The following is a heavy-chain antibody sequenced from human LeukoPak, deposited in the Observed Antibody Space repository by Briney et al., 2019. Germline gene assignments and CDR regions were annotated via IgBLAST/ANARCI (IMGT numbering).Heavy chain of an antibody. V-gene: IGHV3-23*01. J-gene: IGHJ4*02. CDR1: GFTFSSYA. CDR2: ISGSGGST. Sequence: GGSLRLSCAASGFTFSSYAMSWVRLAPGKGLEWVSAISGSGGSTYYADSVKGRFTISRDNSKNTLYLQMNSLRAEDTAVYYCAKEVDYGDYVDYFDYWGQGTLVTVSS. CDR3: AKEVDYGDYVDYFDY. D-gene: IGHD4-17*01.